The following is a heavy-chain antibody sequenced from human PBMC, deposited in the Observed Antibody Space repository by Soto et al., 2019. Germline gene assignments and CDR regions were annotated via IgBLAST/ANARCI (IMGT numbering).Heavy chain of an antibody. Sequence: PSETLSLTCAVSGYSIRSGYYWGWLRQPPGKGLEWIGGIYHGGGTYYNPSLNSRVTLSIDMTNNHVSLILNPVTAADTADYYCARVVPWVPYYYDSSPYTFENWFDPSGQGTLVTVSS. CDR1: GYSIRSGYY. CDR2: IYHGGGT. D-gene: IGHD3-22*01. V-gene: IGHV4-38-2*01. J-gene: IGHJ5*02. CDR3: ARVVPWVPYYYDSSPYTFENWFDP.